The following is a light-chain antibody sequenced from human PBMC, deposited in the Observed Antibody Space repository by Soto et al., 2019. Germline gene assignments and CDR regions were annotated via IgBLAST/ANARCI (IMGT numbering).Light chain of an antibody. Sequence: QSVLTQPASVSGSPGQSITISCTGTSSDVGGYNYVSWYQQHPGKAPKLMIYDDSNRPSGVSNRFSGSKSGNTASLTISGLQAEDEADYYCSSYTSSSTIVFGTGTKVTVL. CDR3: SSYTSSSTIV. J-gene: IGLJ1*01. V-gene: IGLV2-14*01. CDR2: DDS. CDR1: SSDVGGYNY.